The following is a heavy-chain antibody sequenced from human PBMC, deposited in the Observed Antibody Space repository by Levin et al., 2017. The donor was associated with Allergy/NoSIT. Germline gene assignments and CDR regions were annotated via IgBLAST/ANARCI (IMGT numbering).Heavy chain of an antibody. CDR2: MNPNSGNT. J-gene: IGHJ6*03. CDR3: ARGFLDSDFWSGYYLDYYYMDV. D-gene: IGHD3-3*01. CDR1: GYTFTSYD. V-gene: IGHV1-8*01. Sequence: ASVKVSCKASGYTFTSYDINWVRQATGQGLEWMGWMNPNSGNTGYAQKFQGRVTMTRNTSISTAYMELSSLRSEDTAVYYCARGFLDSDFWSGYYLDYYYMDVWGKGTTVTVSS.